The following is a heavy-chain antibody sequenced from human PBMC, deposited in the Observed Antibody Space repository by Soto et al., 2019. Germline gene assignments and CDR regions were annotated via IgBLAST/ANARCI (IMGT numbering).Heavy chain of an antibody. V-gene: IGHV4-30-2*01. J-gene: IGHJ3*02. CDR3: VRRSPADAFDI. CDR2: IYEGGNT. CDR1: GGSIISGGYS. Sequence: QLQLQESGSGLVKPSQTLSLTCAVSGGSIISGGYSWSWIRQPPGKGLQWIGHIYEGGNTYYTPSLESRVAISTDKSKKQFSLRLSSVTAADTAVYYCVRRSPADAFDIWGQGTMVTVSP.